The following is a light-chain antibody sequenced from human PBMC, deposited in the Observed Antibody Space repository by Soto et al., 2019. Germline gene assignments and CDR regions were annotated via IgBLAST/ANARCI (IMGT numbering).Light chain of an antibody. V-gene: IGLV2-14*01. J-gene: IGLJ2*01. CDR1: SSDVGSYNF. Sequence: QSALTQPASVSGSPGQSITISCTGPSSDVGSYNFVSWYQHHAGTAPKLIIYQVTNRPSGVSDRFSASKSGDTASLTISGLQAEHEAFYYCSSYTAFSTDILFGGGTQLTVL. CDR2: QVT. CDR3: SSYTAFSTDIL.